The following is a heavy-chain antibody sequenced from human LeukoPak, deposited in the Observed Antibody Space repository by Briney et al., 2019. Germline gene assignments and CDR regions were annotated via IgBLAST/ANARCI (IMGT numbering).Heavy chain of an antibody. V-gene: IGHV3-9*01. CDR2: ISWNSGSI. CDR3: AKGHDYYYYYGMDV. CDR1: GFTFDDYA. Sequence: GRSLRLSCAAYGFTFDDYAMHWVRQAPGKGLEWVSGISWNSGSIGYADSVKGRFTISRDNAKNSLYLQMNSLRAEDTALYYCAKGHDYYYYYGMDVWGQGTTVTVSS. J-gene: IGHJ6*02.